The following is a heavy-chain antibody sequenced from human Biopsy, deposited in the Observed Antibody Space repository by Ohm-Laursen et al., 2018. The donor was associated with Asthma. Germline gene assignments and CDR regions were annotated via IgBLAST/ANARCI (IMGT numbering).Heavy chain of an antibody. V-gene: IGHV4-59*01. D-gene: IGHD2-15*01. CDR3: AGFCSGGNCPDH. CDR2: IHYSGST. J-gene: IGHJ4*02. Sequence: GSLSLTCTVSGVSIRSSYWTWIRQPPGKGLEWLGNIHYSGSTYSNPSLKSRVTISVDTSKKQISLRLSSVIAADTAVYYCAGFCSGGNCPDHWGQGTLVTVSS. CDR1: GVSIRSSY.